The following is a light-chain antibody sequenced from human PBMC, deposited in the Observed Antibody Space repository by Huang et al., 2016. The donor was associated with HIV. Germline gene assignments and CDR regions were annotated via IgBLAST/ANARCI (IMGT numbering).Light chain of an antibody. J-gene: IGKJ3*01. Sequence: EIVLTQSPATLSLSPGERATLSCRASQSVGSYLAWYQQQPGQAPRLLIYDACNRATGIPARFSGSGSGTDFTLTISSLEPEDFAVYYCQQRSNFTFGPGTKVDIK. CDR1: QSVGSY. CDR3: QQRSNFT. V-gene: IGKV3-11*01. CDR2: DAC.